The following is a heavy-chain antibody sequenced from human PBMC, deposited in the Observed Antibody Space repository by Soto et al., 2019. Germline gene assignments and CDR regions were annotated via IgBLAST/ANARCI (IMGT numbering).Heavy chain of an antibody. CDR2: IYYGGST. D-gene: IGHD6-13*01. V-gene: IGHV4-59*13. Sequence: ELLSLTWTVAGEYISSYYWGWIRQPPGKELEWIGYIYYGGSTIYNPSLKSRVTISADTSKNQFSLKLTSVTAADTAVYYCARGAIAAQAFDSWGQGTLVTVSS. CDR3: ARGAIAAQAFDS. J-gene: IGHJ4*02. CDR1: GEYISSYY.